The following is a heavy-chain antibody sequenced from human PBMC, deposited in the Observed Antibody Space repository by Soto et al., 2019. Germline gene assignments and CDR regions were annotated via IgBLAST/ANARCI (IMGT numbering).Heavy chain of an antibody. CDR1: GYTFTSYA. Sequence: ASVKVSCKASGYTFTSYAMHWVRQAPGQRLEWMGWINAGNGNTKYSQKFQGRVTITRDTSASTAYMELSSLRSEDTAVYYCARVLVPDAIALDPWGQGTLVTVAS. CDR2: INAGNGNT. CDR3: ARVLVPDAIALDP. V-gene: IGHV1-3*01. J-gene: IGHJ5*02. D-gene: IGHD2-2*01.